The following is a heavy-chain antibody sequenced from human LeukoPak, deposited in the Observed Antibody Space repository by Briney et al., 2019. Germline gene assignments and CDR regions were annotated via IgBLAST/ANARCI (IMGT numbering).Heavy chain of an antibody. CDR1: GFTVSSNY. D-gene: IGHD3-22*01. CDR3: ARDAPQVSYYYDRYYYGMDV. Sequence: GGSLRLSCAASGFTVSSNYMSWVRQAPGKGLEWVSVIYSGGSTYYADSVKGRFTISRDNSKNTLYLQMNSLRAEDTAVYYCARDAPQVSYYYDRYYYGMDVWGQGTTVTVSS. CDR2: IYSGGST. V-gene: IGHV3-53*01. J-gene: IGHJ6*02.